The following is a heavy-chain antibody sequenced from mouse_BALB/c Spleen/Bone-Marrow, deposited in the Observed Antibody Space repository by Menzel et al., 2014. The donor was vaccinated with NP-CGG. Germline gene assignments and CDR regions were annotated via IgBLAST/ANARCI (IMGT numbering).Heavy chain of an antibody. CDR2: IDPANGNT. CDR1: GFNIKDTY. J-gene: IGHJ2*01. V-gene: IGHV14-3*02. D-gene: IGHD1-1*01. Sequence: EVHLVESGAELVKPEASVKLSCTASGFNIKDTYMHWVKQRPEQGLEWIGRIDPANGNTKYDPKFQDKATITADTSSNTAYLQLSSLTSEDTAVYYCANYYYGYYFDYWGQGTTLTVSS. CDR3: ANYYYGYYFDY.